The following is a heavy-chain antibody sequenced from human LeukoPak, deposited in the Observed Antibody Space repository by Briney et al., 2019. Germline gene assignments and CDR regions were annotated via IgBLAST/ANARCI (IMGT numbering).Heavy chain of an antibody. Sequence: PGGSLRLSCAASGFTFSRYGMSWVRQAPGKGLEWVSCISGSGGSTYYADSVKGRFTISRDKSKNTLYLQMNSLRAEDTAVYYCAKPTLGDVIDAFDIWGQGIMVTVSS. V-gene: IGHV3-23*01. D-gene: IGHD3-10*01. CDR2: ISGSGGST. CDR3: AKPTLGDVIDAFDI. J-gene: IGHJ3*02. CDR1: GFTFSRYG.